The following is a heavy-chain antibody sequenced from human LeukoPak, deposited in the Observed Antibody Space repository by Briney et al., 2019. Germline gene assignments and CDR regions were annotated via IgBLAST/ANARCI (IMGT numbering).Heavy chain of an antibody. CDR1: GGSISSYY. Sequence: SETLSLTCTVSGGSISSYYWSWIRQPPGKGREWIGYIYYSGSTNYNPSLKSRVTISVDTSKNQFSLKLSSVTAADTAVYYCARVGAMYYYGSGPHWFDPWGQGTLATVSS. J-gene: IGHJ5*02. V-gene: IGHV4-59*01. D-gene: IGHD3-10*01. CDR3: ARVGAMYYYGSGPHWFDP. CDR2: IYYSGST.